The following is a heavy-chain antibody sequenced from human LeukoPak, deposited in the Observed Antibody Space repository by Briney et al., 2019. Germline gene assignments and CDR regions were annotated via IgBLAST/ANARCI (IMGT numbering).Heavy chain of an antibody. V-gene: IGHV3-66*01. CDR3: ARGLDDYGDFAPRD. CDR2: IYSGGST. J-gene: IGHJ4*02. Sequence: GGSLRLSCAASGFTVSNNYLTWVRQPPGKGLEWVSVIYSGGSTYYAESVKGRFTISRDISKNTLSLQMNSLRAEDTAVCYCARGLDDYGDFAPRDWGQGTLVTVSS. CDR1: GFTVSNNY. D-gene: IGHD4-17*01.